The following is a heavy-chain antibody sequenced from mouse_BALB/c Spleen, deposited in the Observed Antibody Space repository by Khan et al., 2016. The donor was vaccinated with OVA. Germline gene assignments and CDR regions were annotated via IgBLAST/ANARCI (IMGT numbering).Heavy chain of an antibody. D-gene: IGHD2-10*01. V-gene: IGHV2-6-1*01. CDR1: GFSLTNYG. Sequence: VQLQESGLGLAAPSQSLSITCTISGFSLTNYGVHWVRQPPGKGLEWLVVIWSDGSTTYNSALKSRLTITKDNSQSQVFLRVNSLQTDDTAIYFCARQPYYHYNIMDFWGQGTSVTVSS. J-gene: IGHJ4*01. CDR2: IWSDGST. CDR3: ARQPYYHYNIMDF.